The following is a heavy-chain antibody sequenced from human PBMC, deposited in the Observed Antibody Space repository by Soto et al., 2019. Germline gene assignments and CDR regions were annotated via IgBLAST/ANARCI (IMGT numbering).Heavy chain of an antibody. CDR3: ARGGRQLLPSPVDY. V-gene: IGHV3-33*01. Sequence: QVQLVESGGGVVQPGRSLRLSCAASGFTFSSYGMHWVRQAPGKGLEWVAVIWYDGSNKYYADSVKGRFTISRDNSKNTLYLLMNSLRAEDTAVYYCARGGRQLLPSPVDYWGQGTLVTVSS. J-gene: IGHJ4*02. CDR1: GFTFSSYG. D-gene: IGHD2-2*01. CDR2: IWYDGSNK.